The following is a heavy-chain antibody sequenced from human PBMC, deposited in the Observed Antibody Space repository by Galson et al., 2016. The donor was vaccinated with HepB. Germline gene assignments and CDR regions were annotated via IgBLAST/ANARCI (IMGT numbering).Heavy chain of an antibody. J-gene: IGHJ6*02. Sequence: QSGAEVKKPGESLRISCKGSGYSFSNHYINWVRQMPGKGLEWMGRIDPSDSDTDYSPSFQGHVIISVDKSIGTAHLQWSSLKVSDTAIYYCARQTVRYYYGMDVGGQGTTVSVAS. CDR1: GYSFSNHY. CDR2: IDPSDSDT. D-gene: IGHD4-17*01. CDR3: ARQTVRYYYGMDV. V-gene: IGHV5-10-1*01.